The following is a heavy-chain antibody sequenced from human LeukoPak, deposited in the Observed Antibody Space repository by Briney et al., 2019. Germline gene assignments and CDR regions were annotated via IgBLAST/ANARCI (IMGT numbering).Heavy chain of an antibody. J-gene: IGHJ4*02. CDR3: AREGSSWYMNFDY. D-gene: IGHD6-13*01. CDR1: GGSISSSSYY. CDR2: IYYSGST. Sequence: SETLSLTCTVSGGSISSSSYYWGWIRQPPGKGLEWIGSIYYSGSTYYNPSLKSRVTISVDTSKNQFSLKLSSVTAADTAVYYCAREGSSWYMNFDYWGQGTLVTVSS. V-gene: IGHV4-39*07.